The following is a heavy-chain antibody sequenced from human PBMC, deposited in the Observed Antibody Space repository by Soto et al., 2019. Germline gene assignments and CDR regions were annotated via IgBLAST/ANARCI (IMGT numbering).Heavy chain of an antibody. V-gene: IGHV1-18*01. D-gene: IGHD3-16*01. Sequence: GASVKVSCKASGYTFTSYGISWVRQAPGQGLEWMGWISAYNGNTNYAQKLQGRVTMTTDTSTSTAYMELRSLRSDDTAVYYCARGTRKVMITFGGVGYGYWGQGTLVTVSS. CDR2: ISAYNGNT. J-gene: IGHJ4*02. CDR1: GYTFTSYG. CDR3: ARGTRKVMITFGGVGYGY.